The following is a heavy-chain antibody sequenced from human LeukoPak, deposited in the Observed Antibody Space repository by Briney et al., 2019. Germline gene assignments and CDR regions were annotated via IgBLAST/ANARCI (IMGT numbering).Heavy chain of an antibody. Sequence: GGSLRLSCTASGFPFRVRWMHWVRHAPGKGLVWISLIKKDGFFSTYADSVKGRFTISRDDAKNTLYLQMDSLRADDTAVYYCATDLDYTFDYWGRGTLVTVSS. V-gene: IGHV3-74*03. J-gene: IGHJ4*02. CDR3: ATDLDYTFDY. D-gene: IGHD4-11*01. CDR2: IKKDGFFS. CDR1: GFPFRVRW.